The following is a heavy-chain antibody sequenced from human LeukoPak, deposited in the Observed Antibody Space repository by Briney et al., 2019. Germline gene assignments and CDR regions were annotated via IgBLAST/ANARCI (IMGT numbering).Heavy chain of an antibody. CDR3: ARDQYDTWSRRGNFDP. V-gene: IGHV3-7*03. D-gene: IGHD3/OR15-3a*01. CDR2: IKLDGSEK. CDR1: GFSFGKYW. Sequence: GGSLRLSYVASGFSFGKYWMSWVRQAPGKGLEWVANIKLDGSEKNYVDSVKGRFTISRDNTKNSLYLQMNSLRAEDTAVFYCARDQYDTWSRRGNFDPWGQGTLVIVSS. J-gene: IGHJ5*02.